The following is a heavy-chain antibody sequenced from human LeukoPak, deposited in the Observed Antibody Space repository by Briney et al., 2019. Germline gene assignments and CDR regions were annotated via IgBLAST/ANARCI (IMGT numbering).Heavy chain of an antibody. CDR1: GFTFSSYS. V-gene: IGHV3-21*01. J-gene: IGHJ4*02. D-gene: IGHD4-17*01. Sequence: GGSLRLSCAASGFTFSSYSMNWVRQAPGKGLEWVSSISSSSSYIYYADSVKGRFTISRDNAKNSLYLQMNSLRAEDTAVYYCAREGGDYEDYFDYWGQGTLVTVSS. CDR3: AREGGDYEDYFDY. CDR2: ISSSSSYI.